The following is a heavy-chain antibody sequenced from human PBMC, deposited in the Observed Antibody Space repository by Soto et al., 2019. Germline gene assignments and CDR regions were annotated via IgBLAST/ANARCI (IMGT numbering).Heavy chain of an antibody. J-gene: IGHJ3*02. CDR3: AREIYYDSSGYYRDAFDI. CDR1: GDSVSSNSAA. V-gene: IGHV6-1*01. Sequence: SQTLSLTCAISGDSVSSNSAAWNWIRQSPSRGLEWLGRTYYRSKWYNDYAVSVKSRITINPDTSKNQYSMQRNSVTPEDTAVYYCAREIYYDSSGYYRDAFDIWGQGTMVTVSS. CDR2: TYYRSKWYN. D-gene: IGHD3-22*01.